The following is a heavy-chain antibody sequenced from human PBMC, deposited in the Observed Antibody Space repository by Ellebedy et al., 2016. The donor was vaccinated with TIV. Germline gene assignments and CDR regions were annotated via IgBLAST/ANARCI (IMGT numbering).Heavy chain of an antibody. V-gene: IGHV5-51*01. D-gene: IGHD3-22*01. CDR2: IYPGDSDT. J-gene: IGHJ4*02. CDR3: AIYDSSGYYFDY. CDR1: GYSFTSYW. Sequence: GGSLRLXCKGSGYSFTSYWIGWVRQMPGKGLEWMGIIYPGDSDTRYSPSFQGQVTISADKSISTAYLQWSSLKASDTAMYYCAIYDSSGYYFDYWGQGTLVTVSS.